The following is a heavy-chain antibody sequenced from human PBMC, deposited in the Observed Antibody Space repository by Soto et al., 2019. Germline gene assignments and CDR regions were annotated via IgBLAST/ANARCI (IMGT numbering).Heavy chain of an antibody. Sequence: VQLVESGGGEVQPGRSLRLSCAASGFTFSDFGMHWVRKSPGKGLEWVAVISFEGSNKYFAESVKGRFTISRDDSKNTVYLQMNSLRPEDTAVYFCARDLTDYNYEYKFGFWGQGTLVTVSS. CDR1: GFTFSDFG. D-gene: IGHD4-4*01. CDR3: ARDLTDYNYEYKFGF. V-gene: IGHV3-30*03. CDR2: ISFEGSNK. J-gene: IGHJ4*02.